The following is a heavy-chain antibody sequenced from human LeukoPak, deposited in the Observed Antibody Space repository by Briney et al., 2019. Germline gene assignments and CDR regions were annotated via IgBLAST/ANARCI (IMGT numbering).Heavy chain of an antibody. CDR1: GSTLSSYA. V-gene: IGHV1-69*05. Sequence: GASVKVSCKASGSTLSSYAISWVRQAPGQGLEWMGRIIPIFGTANYAQKLQGRVIMTTDTSTSTAYMELRSLRSDDTAVYYCARQDYGDYFDYWGQGTLVTVSS. CDR2: IIPIFGTA. J-gene: IGHJ4*02. D-gene: IGHD4-17*01. CDR3: ARQDYGDYFDY.